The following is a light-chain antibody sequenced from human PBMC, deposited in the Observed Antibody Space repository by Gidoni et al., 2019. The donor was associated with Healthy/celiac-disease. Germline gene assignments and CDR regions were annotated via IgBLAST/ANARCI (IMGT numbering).Light chain of an antibody. Sequence: SSELTQDPAVSVAVGQTVRITCQGDSLRSYYASWYQRKPGQAPVLVIYGKPNRPSGIPDRFSGSSSGTTASLTITGAQAEDEADYYCNSRDSSGNHLYVFGTGTKVTVL. CDR3: NSRDSSGNHLYV. CDR2: GKP. CDR1: SLRSYY. J-gene: IGLJ1*01. V-gene: IGLV3-19*01.